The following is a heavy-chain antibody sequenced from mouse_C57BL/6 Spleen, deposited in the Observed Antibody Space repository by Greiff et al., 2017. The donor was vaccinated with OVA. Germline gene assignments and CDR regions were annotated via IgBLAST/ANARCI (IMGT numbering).Heavy chain of an antibody. J-gene: IGHJ1*03. D-gene: IGHD2-1*01. CDR3: ARGDYGRRYFDV. Sequence: QVQLQQSGAELVMPGASVKLSCKASGYTFTSYWMHWVKQRPGQGLEWIGEIDPSDSYTNYNQKFKGKSTLTVDKSSSTAYMQLSSLTSEDAAVYYWARGDYGRRYFDVWGTGTTVTVSS. V-gene: IGHV1-69*01. CDR1: GYTFTSYW. CDR2: IDPSDSYT.